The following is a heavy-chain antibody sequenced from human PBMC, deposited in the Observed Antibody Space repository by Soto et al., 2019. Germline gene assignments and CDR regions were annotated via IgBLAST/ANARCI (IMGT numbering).Heavy chain of an antibody. J-gene: IGHJ6*02. CDR1: GLIFSDYH. D-gene: IGHD6-19*01. CDR3: AMLGGWSGGSSGMDV. V-gene: IGHV3-72*01. CDR2: IRRKANSYTT. Sequence: EVQLVESGGGLVQPGGSLRLSCAASGLIFSDYHMDWVRQAPGKGLEWVGRIRRKANSYTTEYASSVKGRYTISRAESKNSLYLQMNSLKSEDTAVYYCAMLGGWSGGSSGMDVWGRGTTVTVSS.